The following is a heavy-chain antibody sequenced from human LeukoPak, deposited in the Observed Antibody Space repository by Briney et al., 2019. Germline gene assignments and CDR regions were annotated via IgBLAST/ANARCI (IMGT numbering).Heavy chain of an antibody. D-gene: IGHD6-19*01. CDR1: GGSVTSYY. V-gene: IGHV4-59*02. CDR3: ARQRRRSGWWDY. Sequence: KPSETLSLTCTVSGGSVTSYYWSWIRQPPGRGLEWIGYIYYNGSPDYNPSLKSRVTISVDTSRNQFSLKLRSVTAAATAVYYCARQRRRSGWWDYWGQGTLVSVSS. CDR2: IYYNGSP. J-gene: IGHJ4*02.